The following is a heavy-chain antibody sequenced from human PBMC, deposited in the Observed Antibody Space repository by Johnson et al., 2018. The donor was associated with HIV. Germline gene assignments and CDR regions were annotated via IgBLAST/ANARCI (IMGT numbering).Heavy chain of an antibody. D-gene: IGHD1-26*01. J-gene: IGHJ3*02. V-gene: IGHV3-9*01. CDR1: GFTFDDYA. CDR3: AKDLINSGIDPQAFDI. Sequence: LLVESGGGLVQPGRSLRLSCAASGFTFDDYAMHWVRQAPGKGLEWVSGISWNSGTIGYADSVKGRFTISRDNAKNSLFLQMISLRAEDTALYYCAKDLINSGIDPQAFDIWGQGTMVSVSS. CDR2: ISWNSGTI.